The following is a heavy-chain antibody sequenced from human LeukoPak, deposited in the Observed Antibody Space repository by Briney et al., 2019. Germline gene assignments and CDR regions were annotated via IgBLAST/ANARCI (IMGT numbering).Heavy chain of an antibody. D-gene: IGHD1-26*01. V-gene: IGHV3-23*01. J-gene: IGHJ4*02. CDR2: ISDSGGSP. CDR1: EFTFSSYA. CDR3: AKGGKWDVTPFDY. Sequence: PGGSLRLSCAASEFTFSSYAMNWVRQAPGKGLEWVSAISDSGGSPFYADSVKGRFTISRDNSKNTLYLQMNSLRAEDTAVYYCAKGGKWDVTPFDYWGQGTLVTVSS.